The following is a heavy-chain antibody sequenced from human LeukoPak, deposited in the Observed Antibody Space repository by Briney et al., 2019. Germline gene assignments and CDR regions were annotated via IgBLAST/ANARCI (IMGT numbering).Heavy chain of an antibody. CDR2: ISGSGGST. J-gene: IGHJ4*02. D-gene: IGHD6-19*01. V-gene: IGHV3-23*01. Sequence: GRSLRLSCAASGFTFSSYAMSWVRQAPGKGLEWVSAISGSGGSTYYADSVKGRFTISRDNSKNTLYLQMNSLRAEDTAVYYCAKTYSSGWKYFDYWGQGTLVTVSS. CDR3: AKTYSSGWKYFDY. CDR1: GFTFSSYA.